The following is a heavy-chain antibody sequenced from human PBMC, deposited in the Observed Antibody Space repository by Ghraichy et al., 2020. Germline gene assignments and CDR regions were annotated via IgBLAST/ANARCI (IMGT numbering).Heavy chain of an antibody. D-gene: IGHD2-21*02. J-gene: IGHJ3*02. Sequence: GSLRLSCTVSGFTFSSYWMHWVRQAPGKGLVWVSRINSDGSSTSYADSVKGRFTISRDDAKNTLYLQMNSLRAEDTAVYYFARSVYCGCDCRDAFDIWGQGTMVTVSS. CDR3: ARSVYCGCDCRDAFDI. CDR1: GFTFSSYW. CDR2: INSDGSST. V-gene: IGHV3-74*01.